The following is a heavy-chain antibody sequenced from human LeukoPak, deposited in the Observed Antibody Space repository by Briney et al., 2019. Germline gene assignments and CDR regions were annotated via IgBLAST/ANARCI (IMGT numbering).Heavy chain of an antibody. CDR3: AKSNGVDRNGYNSDYFDS. V-gene: IGHV3-30*02. D-gene: IGHD5-24*01. J-gene: IGHJ4*02. CDR1: RFTFSSYG. Sequence: GGSLRLSCAASRFTFSSYGMHWVRQALGKGLEWVAFIRVDASNIYYSDSVKGRFTISRDNSKNMLYLQMNSLRAEDTAVYYCAKSNGVDRNGYNSDYFDSWGQGTLVTVSS. CDR2: IRVDASNI.